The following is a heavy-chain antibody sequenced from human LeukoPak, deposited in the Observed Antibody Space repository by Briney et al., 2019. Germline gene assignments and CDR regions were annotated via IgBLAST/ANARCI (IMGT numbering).Heavy chain of an antibody. J-gene: IGHJ6*02. Sequence: GGSLRLSCAASGFTFSSYAMHWVRQAPGKGLEWVAVISYDGSNKYYADSVKGRFTISRDNSKSTLYLQMNSLRAEDTAVYYCARDLGGSYFLYYYYYGMDVWGQGTTVTVSS. CDR3: ARDLGGSYFLYYYYYGMDV. V-gene: IGHV3-30-3*01. CDR2: ISYDGSNK. D-gene: IGHD1-26*01. CDR1: GFTFSSYA.